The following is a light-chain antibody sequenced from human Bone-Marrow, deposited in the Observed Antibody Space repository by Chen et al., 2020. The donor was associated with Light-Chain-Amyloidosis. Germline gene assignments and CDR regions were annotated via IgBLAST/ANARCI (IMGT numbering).Light chain of an antibody. CDR2: DDG. CDR3: QVWDRSSDRPV. J-gene: IGLJ3*02. Sequence: SYVLTQPSSVSVSPGQPASLARGENNIGSTSVHWYQQTPGQAPLLVVYDDGDRPSGIPERLSGSNSGSTATLTISRVEAGDEADYYCQVWDRSSDRPVFGGGTKLTVL. CDR1: NIGSTS. V-gene: IGLV3-21*02.